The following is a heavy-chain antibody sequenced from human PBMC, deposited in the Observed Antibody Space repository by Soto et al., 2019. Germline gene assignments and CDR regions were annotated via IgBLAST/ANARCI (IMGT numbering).Heavy chain of an antibody. D-gene: IGHD3-3*01. Sequence: SVKVSCKASGGTFSSYAISWVRQAPGQGLEWMGGIIPIFGTANYAQKFQGRVTITAGKSTSTAYMELGSLRSEEKAVYYCARDYDFWGGYSCPGYYYHYAMDVCGQGTTVTVSS. CDR1: GGTFSSYA. J-gene: IGHJ6*02. CDR3: ARDYDFWGGYSCPGYYYHYAMDV. V-gene: IGHV1-69*06. CDR2: IIPIFGTA.